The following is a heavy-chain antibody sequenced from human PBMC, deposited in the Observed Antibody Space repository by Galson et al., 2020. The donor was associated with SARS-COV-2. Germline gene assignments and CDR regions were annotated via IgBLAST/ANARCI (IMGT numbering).Heavy chain of an antibody. CDR2: INHRGTT. Sequence: SETLSLTCAVYGGSLSGYYWSWIRQPPGKGLEWIGEINHRGTTNYKPSLKSRVTISVDTSKNQFSLKLTSVTVADLAVYYCARPVYCSATTGRGPFYAWGQGSLVTGSS. J-gene: IGHJ5*02. CDR1: GGSLSGYY. V-gene: IGHV4-34*01. D-gene: IGHD2-15*01. CDR3: ARPVYCSATTGRGPFYA.